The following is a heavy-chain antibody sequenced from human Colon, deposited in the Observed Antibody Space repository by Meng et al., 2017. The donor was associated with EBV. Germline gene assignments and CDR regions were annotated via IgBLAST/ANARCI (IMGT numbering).Heavy chain of an antibody. D-gene: IGHD1-14*01. Sequence: LRLQELDPVLVKSPESISFTCSLDGGYINRSSHYWAWIRQPPGNGLEWVGTINYSGTTYSNPPMKTRITLYVDTSHNDFSLTMTYVTAADTALYYCVRLAGLPGYYFDVWGQGALVTVSS. J-gene: IGHJ4*02. CDR3: VRLAGLPGYYFDV. CDR1: GGYINRSSHY. CDR2: INYSGTT. V-gene: IGHV4-39*02.